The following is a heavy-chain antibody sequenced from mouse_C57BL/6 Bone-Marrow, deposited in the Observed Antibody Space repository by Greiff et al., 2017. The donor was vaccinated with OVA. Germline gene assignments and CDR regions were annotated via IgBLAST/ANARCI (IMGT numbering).Heavy chain of an antibody. D-gene: IGHD2-3*01. CDR2: IRSKSNNYAT. CDR3: VRHDVYWYFDV. V-gene: IGHV10-1*01. J-gene: IGHJ1*03. Sequence: EPGGGLVQPKGSLTLSCAASGFRFNTYAMNWVRQAPGKGLEWVARIRSKSNNYATYYADSVKDRFTISRDDSESMLYLQMNNLKTEDTAMYYCVRHDVYWYFDVWGTGTTVTVSS. CDR1: GFRFNTYA.